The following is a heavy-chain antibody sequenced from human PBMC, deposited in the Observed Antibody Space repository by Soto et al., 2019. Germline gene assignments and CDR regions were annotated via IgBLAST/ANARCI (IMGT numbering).Heavy chain of an antibody. CDR3: AKDLDNCGGDCYPRLNYYGMDV. CDR2: ISGSGGST. D-gene: IGHD2-21*02. CDR1: GFTFSSYA. J-gene: IGHJ6*02. V-gene: IGHV3-23*01. Sequence: HPGGSLRLSCAASGFTFSSYAMSWVRQAPGKGLEWVSAISGSGGSTYYADSVKGRFTISRDNSKNTLYLQMNSLRAEDTAVYYCAKDLDNCGGDCYPRLNYYGMDVWGQGTTVTVSS.